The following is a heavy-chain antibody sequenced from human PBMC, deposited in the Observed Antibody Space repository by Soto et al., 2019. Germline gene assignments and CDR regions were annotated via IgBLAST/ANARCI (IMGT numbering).Heavy chain of an antibody. Sequence: PSETLSLTCSVSGGSISSSNYYWAWIRQPPGKGLEWIGSISYSGSTSDNPSLKSRVTISVDTSKNQFSLKLSSVTAADTAVYYCARNYGPGYTFDYWGQGTLVTVSS. CDR1: GGSISSSNYY. D-gene: IGHD3-10*01. J-gene: IGHJ4*02. CDR3: ARNYGPGYTFDY. V-gene: IGHV4-39*01. CDR2: ISYSGST.